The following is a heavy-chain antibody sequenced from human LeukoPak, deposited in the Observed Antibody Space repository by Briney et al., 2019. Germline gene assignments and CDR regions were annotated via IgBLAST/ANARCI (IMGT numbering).Heavy chain of an antibody. J-gene: IGHJ6*03. CDR1: GGSISSSNW. CDR2: IYHSGTT. D-gene: IGHD1-1*01. CDR3: AVSLEYYYYYMDV. Sequence: SGTLSLTCGVSGGSISSSNWWSWVRQPPGKGLEWIGQIYHSGTTNFNPSLKSRVTISVDTSKNQFSLKLSSVTAADTAVYYCAVSLEYYYYYMDVWGKGTTVTVSS. V-gene: IGHV4-4*02.